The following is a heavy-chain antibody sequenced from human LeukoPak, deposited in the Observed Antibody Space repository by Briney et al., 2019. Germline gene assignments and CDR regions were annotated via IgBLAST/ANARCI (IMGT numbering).Heavy chain of an antibody. J-gene: IGHJ4*02. CDR3: TRNTVTVHFDY. CDR2: IRSKAFGGTP. D-gene: IGHD4-17*01. CDR1: GFTFDDYA. Sequence: GGSLRLSCSASGFTFDDYAVSWFRQAPGKGLEWVGFIRSKAFGGTPEYAASVRGRFTISRDDSKGIAYLQMNSLKTEDTAVYYCTRNTVTVHFDYWSQGTLVTVSS. V-gene: IGHV3-49*03.